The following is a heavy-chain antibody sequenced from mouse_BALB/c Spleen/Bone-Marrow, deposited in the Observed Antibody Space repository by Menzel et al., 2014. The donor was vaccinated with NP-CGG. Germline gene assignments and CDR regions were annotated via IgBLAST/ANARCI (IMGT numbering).Heavy chain of an antibody. J-gene: IGHJ3*01. V-gene: IGHV1-80*01. Sequence: QVQLQQSGAELVRPGSSVKISCKASGYAFSRSWMNWVKPRPGQGLEWIGQIYPGDDDTNYSGTFKGRATLTADKSSGTAYMQLSRLTSEDSAVYFCAGSTPLAYWGQGTLVTVSA. CDR1: GYAFSRSW. CDR2: IYPGDDDT. D-gene: IGHD1-1*01. CDR3: AGSTPLAY.